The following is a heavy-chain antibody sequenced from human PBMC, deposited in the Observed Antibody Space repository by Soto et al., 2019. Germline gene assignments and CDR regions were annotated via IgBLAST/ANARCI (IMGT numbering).Heavy chain of an antibody. J-gene: IGHJ6*03. CDR1: GGSISSYY. CDR3: ARILAPGPYYYYYYMDV. CDR2: IYYSGST. Sequence: SETLSLTCTVSGGSISSYYWSWIRQPPGKGLEWIGYIYYSGSTNYNPSLKSRVTISVDTSKNQFSLKLSSVTAADTAVYYCARILAPGPYYYYYYMDVWGKGTTVTVSS. V-gene: IGHV4-59*08.